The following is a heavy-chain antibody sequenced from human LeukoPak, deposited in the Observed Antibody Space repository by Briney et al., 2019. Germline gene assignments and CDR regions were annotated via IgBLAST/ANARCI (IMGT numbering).Heavy chain of an antibody. Sequence: GGSLRLSCAASGFTFSSYAMHWARQAPGKGLEWVAVISYDGSNKYYADSVKGRFTISRDNSKNTLYLQMNSLRAGDTAVYYCARDYDYEDGGGFDHWGQGTLVTVSS. CDR3: ARDYDYEDGGGFDH. CDR2: ISYDGSNK. D-gene: IGHD3-22*01. CDR1: GFTFSSYA. V-gene: IGHV3-30*04. J-gene: IGHJ4*02.